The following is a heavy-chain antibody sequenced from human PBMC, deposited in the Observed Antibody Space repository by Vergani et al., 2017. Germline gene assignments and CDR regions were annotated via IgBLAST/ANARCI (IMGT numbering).Heavy chain of an antibody. CDR2: ISSSSSYI. J-gene: IGHJ4*02. V-gene: IGHV3-21*01. CDR1: GFTFSSYS. CDR3: AGGQRDVVVVAAQAPDN. D-gene: IGHD2-15*01. Sequence: EVQLVESGGGLVKPGGSLRLSCAASGFTFSSYSMNWVRQAPGKGLEWVSSISSSSSYIYYADSVKGRFTISRDNAKNSLYLQMNSLRAEDTAVYYCAGGQRDVVVVAAQAPDNWGQGTLVTVSS.